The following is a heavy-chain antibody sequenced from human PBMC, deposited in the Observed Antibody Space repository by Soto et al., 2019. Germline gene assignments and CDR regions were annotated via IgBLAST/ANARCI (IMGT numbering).Heavy chain of an antibody. CDR3: ARDSDEYSSSWYRFDP. CDR2: IYYSGST. V-gene: IGHV4-59*01. J-gene: IGHJ5*02. Sequence: PGGSLRLSCAASGFTFSNAWMSWIRQPPGKGLEWIGYIYYSGSTNYNPSLKSRVTISVDTSKNQFSLKLSSVTAADTAVYYCARDSDEYSSSWYRFDPWGQGTLVTVSS. D-gene: IGHD6-13*01. CDR1: GFTFSNAW.